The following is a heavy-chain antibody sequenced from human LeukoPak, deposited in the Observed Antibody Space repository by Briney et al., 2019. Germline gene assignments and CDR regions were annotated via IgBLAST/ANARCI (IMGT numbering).Heavy chain of an antibody. CDR1: GFSFSSYR. J-gene: IGHJ4*02. D-gene: IGHD6-6*01. CDR3: ARDLGTRKSIAFAD. Sequence: GGSLRLSCAASGFSFSSYRMNWVRQAPGKGLEWVASISSNNGYIYYADSVKGRFTISRDNGENSLHLRMNSLRADDAAVYYCARDLGTRKSIAFADWGQGTLVTVSS. CDR2: ISSNNGYI. V-gene: IGHV3-21*01.